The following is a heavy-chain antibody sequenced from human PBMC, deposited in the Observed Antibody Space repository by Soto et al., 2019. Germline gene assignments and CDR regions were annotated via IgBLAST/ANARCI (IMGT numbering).Heavy chain of an antibody. V-gene: IGHV3-30*18. D-gene: IGHD3-10*01. CDR3: AKDSVSRAGNFDY. Sequence: QVQLVESGGGVVQPGGSLRLSCAASGFSFSSYGMHWVRQAPGKGLEWVTFTSYDGSDKFYADSVKGRFTISRDTSKNTLYLQMNSLRAEDTAVYYCAKDSVSRAGNFDYWGQGTLVTVSS. J-gene: IGHJ4*02. CDR1: GFSFSSYG. CDR2: TSYDGSDK.